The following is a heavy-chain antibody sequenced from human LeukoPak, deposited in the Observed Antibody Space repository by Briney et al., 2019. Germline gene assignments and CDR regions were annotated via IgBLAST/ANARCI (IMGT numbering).Heavy chain of an antibody. CDR1: GFTFDDYA. D-gene: IGHD6-13*01. J-gene: IGHJ4*02. V-gene: IGHV3-9*01. CDR3: AKEGDIAAAAPFDC. Sequence: PGRSLRLSCAASGFTFDDYAMHWVRQAPGKGLEWVSGISWNSGSIGYADSVKGRFTISRDNAKNSLYLQMNSLRAEDTALYYCAKEGDIAAAAPFDCWGQGTLVTVSS. CDR2: ISWNSGSI.